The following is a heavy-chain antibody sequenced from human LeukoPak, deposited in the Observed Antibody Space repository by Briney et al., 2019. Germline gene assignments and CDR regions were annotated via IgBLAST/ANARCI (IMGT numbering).Heavy chain of an antibody. Sequence: PGRSLRLSCAASGFTFSTYGMHWVRQAPGKGLEGVALISYDGSNKYYADSVKGRFTISRDNSKNTLFLQMNSLRAEDTAVYYCANQRGRYCSGDSCYFILDYWGQGTLVTVSS. CDR1: GFTFSTYG. D-gene: IGHD2-15*01. CDR2: ISYDGSNK. J-gene: IGHJ4*02. CDR3: ANQRGRYCSGDSCYFILDY. V-gene: IGHV3-30*18.